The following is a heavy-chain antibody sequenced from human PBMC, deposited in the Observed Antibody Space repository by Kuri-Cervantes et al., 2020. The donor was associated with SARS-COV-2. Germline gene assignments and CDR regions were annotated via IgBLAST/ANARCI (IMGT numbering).Heavy chain of an antibody. D-gene: IGHD5-18*01. CDR3: AREDTLMDV. V-gene: IGHV3-30-3*01. CDR2: ISYDGSNK. CDR1: GFTFSSYA. Sequence: SLKISCAASGFTFSSYAMHWVRQAPGKGLEWVAVISYDGSNKYYADSVKGRFTISRDNSKNTLYLQMNSLRAEDTAVYYCAREDTLMDVWGKGTTVTVSS. J-gene: IGHJ6*04.